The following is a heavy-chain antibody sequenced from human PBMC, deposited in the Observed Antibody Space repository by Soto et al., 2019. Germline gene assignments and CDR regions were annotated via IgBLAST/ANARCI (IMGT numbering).Heavy chain of an antibody. CDR2: IIPIFGTA. CDR3: ARSPLVAATPGGWFDP. V-gene: IGHV1-69*12. J-gene: IGHJ5*02. CDR1: GGTFSSYA. D-gene: IGHD2-15*01. Sequence: QVQLVQSGAEVKKPGSSVKVSCKASGGTFSSYAISWVRQAPGQGLEWMGGIIPIFGTANYAQKFQGRVTITADESTSTAYRELSSLRSEDTAVYYCARSPLVAATPGGWFDPWGQGTLVTVSS.